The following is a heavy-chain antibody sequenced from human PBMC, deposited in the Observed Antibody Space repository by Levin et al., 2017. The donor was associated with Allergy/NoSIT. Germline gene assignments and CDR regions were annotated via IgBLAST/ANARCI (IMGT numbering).Heavy chain of an antibody. CDR3: VRGPHYHPFAFAI. Sequence: SQTLSLTCTVSGGSFSSYYWSWLRQPPGKGLEWIGYIYYSGSTNYNPSLKSRVTISVDTSKNQFSLKLSSVTAADSAVYYCVRGPHYHPFAFAIWGQGTMVTVSS. CDR2: IYYSGST. J-gene: IGHJ3*02. D-gene: IGHD1-26*01. CDR1: GGSFSSYY. V-gene: IGHV4-59*01.